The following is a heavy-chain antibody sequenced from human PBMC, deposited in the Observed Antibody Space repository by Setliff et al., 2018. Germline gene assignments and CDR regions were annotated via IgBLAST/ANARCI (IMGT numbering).Heavy chain of an antibody. V-gene: IGHV1-46*01. D-gene: IGHD2-21*02. J-gene: IGHJ1*01. CDR2: INPSGGYT. Sequence: ASVKVSCKASGYTFTNNYIHWVRQAPGQGLEWLGLINPSGGYTNYAQKFQDRITLTRDTPTNTLYMELGSLRSEDTAVYFCARAHCIGGYCYYGYFQYWGQDTLVTVSS. CDR1: GYTFTNNY. CDR3: ARAHCIGGYCYYGYFQY.